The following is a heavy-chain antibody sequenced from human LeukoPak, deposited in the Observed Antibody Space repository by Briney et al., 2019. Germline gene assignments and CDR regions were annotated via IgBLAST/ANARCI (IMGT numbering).Heavy chain of an antibody. CDR3: ARVKGGIAAAGNYFDY. J-gene: IGHJ4*02. D-gene: IGHD6-13*01. V-gene: IGHV3-13*01. CDR1: GFTFSSYD. CDR2: IGTAGDT. Sequence: GGSLRLSCAASGFTFSSYDMHWVRQATGKGLEWVSAIGTAGDTYYPGSVKGRITISRDNSKNTLHLQMNSLRTEDTAVYYCARVKGGIAAAGNYFDYWGQGTLVTVSS.